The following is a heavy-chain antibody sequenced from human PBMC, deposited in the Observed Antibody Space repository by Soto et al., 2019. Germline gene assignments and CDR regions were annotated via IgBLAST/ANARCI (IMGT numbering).Heavy chain of an antibody. J-gene: IGHJ4*02. CDR3: ARRVGTWPFHFDY. Sequence: GESLKISCEGSGYRFTNYWIGWVRQMPGKGLEWMGIIYPGDSETRYSPSFECRVTISVDTSINTAYVQWCSLQASDTAIYYCARRVGTWPFHFDYGGPGTLVTVSS. V-gene: IGHV5-51*01. CDR1: GYRFTNYW. CDR2: IYPGDSET.